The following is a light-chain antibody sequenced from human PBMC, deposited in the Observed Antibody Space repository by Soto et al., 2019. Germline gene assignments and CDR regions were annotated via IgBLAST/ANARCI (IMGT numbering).Light chain of an antibody. Sequence: DIQMTQSPSTLSASVGDRLTIPCRASQSISSWLAWYQQKPGKAPKLLIYDASSLESGVPSRFSGTGSGTDFTLTISRLEPEDFAVFYCQQYGNSPITFGQGTRLEIK. CDR1: QSISSW. CDR2: DAS. V-gene: IGKV1-5*01. J-gene: IGKJ5*01. CDR3: QQYGNSPIT.